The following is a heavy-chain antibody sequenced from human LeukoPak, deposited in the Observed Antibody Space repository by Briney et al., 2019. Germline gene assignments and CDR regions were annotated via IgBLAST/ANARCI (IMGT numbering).Heavy chain of an antibody. CDR2: ISSSSSYI. J-gene: IGHJ4*02. Sequence: GGSLRLSCAASGFTFSSYSMNWVRQAPGKGLEWVSSISSSSSYIYYADSVKGRFTISRDNAKNPLYLQMNSLRAEDTAVYYCARDCAKRKEYSSSTEVLPLDYWGQGTLVTVSS. D-gene: IGHD6-6*01. CDR3: ARDCAKRKEYSSSTEVLPLDY. V-gene: IGHV3-21*01. CDR1: GFTFSSYS.